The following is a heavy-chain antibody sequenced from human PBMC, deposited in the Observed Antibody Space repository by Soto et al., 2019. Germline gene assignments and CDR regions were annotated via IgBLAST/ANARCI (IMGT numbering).Heavy chain of an antibody. J-gene: IGHJ6*02. D-gene: IGHD3-22*01. V-gene: IGHV4-31*03. CDR1: GGSISSGGYY. CDR2: IYYSGST. CDR3: ARGSGHDSDYGMDV. Sequence: PSETLSLTCTVSGGSISSGGYYWSWIRQHPGKGLEWIGYIYYSGSTYYNPSLKSRVTISVDTSKNQFSLKLSSVTAADTAVYYCARGSGHDSDYGMDVWGQGTTVTVSS.